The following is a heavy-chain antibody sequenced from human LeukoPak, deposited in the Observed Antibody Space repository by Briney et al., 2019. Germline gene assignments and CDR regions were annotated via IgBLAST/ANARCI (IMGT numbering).Heavy chain of an antibody. CDR3: ARDRDSGYDPFDY. J-gene: IGHJ4*02. CDR2: ISSSGSTI. V-gene: IGHV3-48*03. Sequence: GGSLRLSCAASGFTFSSYEMNWVRQAPGKGLEWVSYISSSGSTIYYADSVKGRFTISRDNAKNSLYLQMSSLRADDTAVYYCARDRDSGYDPFDYWGQGTLVTVSS. D-gene: IGHD5-12*01. CDR1: GFTFSSYE.